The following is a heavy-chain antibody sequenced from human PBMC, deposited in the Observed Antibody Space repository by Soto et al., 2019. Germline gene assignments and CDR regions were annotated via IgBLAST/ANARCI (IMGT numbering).Heavy chain of an antibody. V-gene: IGHV1-18*01. CDR1: GYTFTSYG. D-gene: IGHD3-9*01. CDR2: ISAYNGNT. CDR3: ALAHLDWSLPDYFDY. Sequence: GASVKVSCKASGYTFTSYGISWVRQAPGQGLEWMGWISAYNGNTNYAQKLQGRVTMTTDTSTSTAYMELRSLRSDDTAVYYCALAHLDWSLPDYFDYWGQGTLVTVSS. J-gene: IGHJ4*02.